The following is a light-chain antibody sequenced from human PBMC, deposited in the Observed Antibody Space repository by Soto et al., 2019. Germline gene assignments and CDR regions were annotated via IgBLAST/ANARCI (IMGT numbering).Light chain of an antibody. V-gene: IGKV3-15*01. CDR1: QSVSSN. J-gene: IGKJ1*01. CDR3: QQYNKWPRT. CDR2: GAS. Sequence: EIVMTQSPATLSVSPGERATLSCRASQSVSSNLAWYQQKPGQAPRLLLYGASTRATGIPARFSGSGSGTDFTLTISSLQSEDSAVYYCQQYNKWPRTFGQGTKVDI.